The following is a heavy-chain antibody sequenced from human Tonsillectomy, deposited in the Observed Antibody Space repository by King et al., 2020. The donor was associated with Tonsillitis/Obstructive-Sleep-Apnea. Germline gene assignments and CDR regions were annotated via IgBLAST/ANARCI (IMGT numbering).Heavy chain of an antibody. J-gene: IGHJ4*02. V-gene: IGHV3-20*04. D-gene: IGHD3-10*01. CDR1: GFTFDNYG. CDR3: ARDLRGVENNYYGSGSPDY. CDR2: INWNGGST. Sequence: QLVESGGGVVRPGGSLRLSCAGSGFTFDNYGMSWVRQAPGKGLEWVSGINWNGGSTGYADSVKGRITISRDNAKNSLYLQMNSLRAEDTALYYCARDLRGVENNYYGSGSPDYWGQGTLVTVSS.